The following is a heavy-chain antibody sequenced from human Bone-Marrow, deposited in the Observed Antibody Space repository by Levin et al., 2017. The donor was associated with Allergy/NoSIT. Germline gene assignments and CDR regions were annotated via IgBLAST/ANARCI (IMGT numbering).Heavy chain of an antibody. V-gene: IGHV3-48*01. CDR3: ARETTYYFDTGGDLRAGWYFDL. Sequence: PGGSLRLSCVVSGLTFRSYAMHWVRQAPGKGLECISYISSGSGTSDYADSVKGRFTISRDNANNSMYLQMNSLRAEDTAVYYCARETTYYFDTGGDLRAGWYFDLWGRGTLVTVSS. D-gene: IGHD3-22*01. J-gene: IGHJ2*01. CDR1: GLTFRSYA. CDR2: ISSGSGTS.